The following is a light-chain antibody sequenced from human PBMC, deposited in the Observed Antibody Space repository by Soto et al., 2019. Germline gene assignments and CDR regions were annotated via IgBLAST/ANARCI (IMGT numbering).Light chain of an antibody. CDR3: QQSYSGFT. Sequence: DIQMTQSPSSLSASVGDRVTITCRASQSISSYLNWYQQKPGKAPKLLIYAASSLQSGVPSRFSGSGSGTDFTLNISSLQPEDFATYYCQQSYSGFTFGPGTKVDIK. CDR1: QSISSY. V-gene: IGKV1-39*01. J-gene: IGKJ3*01. CDR2: AAS.